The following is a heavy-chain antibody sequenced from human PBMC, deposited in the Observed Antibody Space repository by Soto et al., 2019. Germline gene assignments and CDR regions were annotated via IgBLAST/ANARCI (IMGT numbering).Heavy chain of an antibody. D-gene: IGHD3-22*01. CDR2: IKQDGSEK. J-gene: IGHJ4*02. Sequence: GGSLRLSCAASGFTFSSYWMSWVRQAPGKGLEWVANIKQDGSEKYYVDSVKGRFTISRDNAKNSLYLQMNSLRAEDTAVYYCAGDLTNYYDSSGYYWDYFDYWGQGTLVTVSS. CDR1: GFTFSSYW. CDR3: AGDLTNYYDSSGYYWDYFDY. V-gene: IGHV3-7*01.